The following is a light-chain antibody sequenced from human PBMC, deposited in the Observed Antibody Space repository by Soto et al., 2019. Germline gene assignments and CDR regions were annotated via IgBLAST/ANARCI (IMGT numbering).Light chain of an antibody. CDR3: MQALQTPLT. Sequence: DIVMTQSPLSLPVTPGEPASISCRSSQSLLHSNGYNYLDWYLQKPGQSPQLLIYFGSNRSSGVPDRFSGSGSGTDFTLKNSRVEAEDVGVYYCMQALQTPLTFGGGTKVDIK. CDR2: FGS. J-gene: IGKJ4*01. V-gene: IGKV2-28*01. CDR1: QSLLHSNGYNY.